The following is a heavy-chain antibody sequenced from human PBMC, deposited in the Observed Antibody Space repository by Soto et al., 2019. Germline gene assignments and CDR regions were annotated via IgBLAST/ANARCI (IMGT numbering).Heavy chain of an antibody. J-gene: IGHJ6*02. Sequence: GGSLRLSCAASGFDASVNYMTWVRQAPGKGLEWVSAINSAGNTFFADSVKGRFSISRDDSKNTLYLQMNSLRVEDTAMYYCVRENYYYGMDVWGQGTAVTVSS. CDR1: GFDASVNY. CDR3: VRENYYYGMDV. V-gene: IGHV3-66*01. CDR2: INSAGNT.